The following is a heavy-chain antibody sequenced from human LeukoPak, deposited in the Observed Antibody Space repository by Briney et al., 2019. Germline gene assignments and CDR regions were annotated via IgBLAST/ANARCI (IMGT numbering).Heavy chain of an antibody. CDR1: GGTFSSYA. D-gene: IGHD2-2*01. J-gene: IGHJ3*02. V-gene: IGHV1-69*13. CDR3: ARGELYCTTTNCSFDI. Sequence: SVKVSCKASGGTFSSYAISWVRQAPGQGLEWMGGVIPIFGTANYAQKFQDRVTITADESTSTAYMELSSLRSEDTAVYYCARGELYCTTTNCSFDIWGQGTMVSVSS. CDR2: VIPIFGTA.